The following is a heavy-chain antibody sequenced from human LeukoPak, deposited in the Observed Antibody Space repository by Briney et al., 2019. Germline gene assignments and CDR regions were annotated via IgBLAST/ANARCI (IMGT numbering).Heavy chain of an antibody. Sequence: AETLSLTCTVSGGSISSYYWTWIRQPPGKGLEWIGRIYTNGSTNYNPSLKSRVTMSVDTSKNQFSLMLRSVTAAETAVYYCAVAHGDYDSSGYYYAPYFDSWGQGTLVTVSS. CDR3: AVAHGDYDSSGYYYAPYFDS. V-gene: IGHV4-4*07. J-gene: IGHJ4*02. CDR2: IYTNGST. D-gene: IGHD3-22*01. CDR1: GGSISSYY.